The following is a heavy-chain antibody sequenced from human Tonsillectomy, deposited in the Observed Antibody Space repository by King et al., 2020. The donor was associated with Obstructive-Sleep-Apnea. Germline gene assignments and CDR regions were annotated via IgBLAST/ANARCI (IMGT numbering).Heavy chain of an antibody. CDR2: IYSGGST. V-gene: IGHV3-53*04. J-gene: IGHJ4*02. CDR1: GFTVSSNY. CDR3: ARGSGNYYDSSGYYYPFDY. Sequence: VQLVESGGGLVQAGGSLRLSCTASGFTVSSNYMSWVRQAPGKGLEWVSVIYSGGSTYDADTGKGRFTISRHNSKNTVYLQMHSLRTEDTAVYFCARGSGNYYDSSGYYYPFDYWGQGTLVTVSS. D-gene: IGHD3-22*01.